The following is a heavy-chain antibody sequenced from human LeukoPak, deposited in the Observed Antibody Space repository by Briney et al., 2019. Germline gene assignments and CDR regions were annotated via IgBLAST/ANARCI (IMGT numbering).Heavy chain of an antibody. CDR3: ARDNSVGETAWWFDP. Sequence: VASVKVSCKASGHTFIGYYMHWVRQAPGQGLEWMGFINPSGSSAAYAQKFQGRLTITRDMFTSTDYMELTSLTSDDTAVYYCARDNSVGETAWWFDPWGQGTLVTVSS. CDR2: INPSGSSA. V-gene: IGHV1-46*01. CDR1: GHTFIGYY. D-gene: IGHD1-26*01. J-gene: IGHJ5*02.